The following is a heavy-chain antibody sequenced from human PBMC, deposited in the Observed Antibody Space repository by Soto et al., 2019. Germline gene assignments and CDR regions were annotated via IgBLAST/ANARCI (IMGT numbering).Heavy chain of an antibody. D-gene: IGHD3-3*01. J-gene: IGHJ3*02. CDR3: AKNLLVTIPDALDI. CDR1: GYTFTGYY. CDR2: INPNSGGA. Sequence: GASVKVSCKASGYTFTGYYMHWVRQAPGQGPEWMGWINPNSGGANYAQKFQGRVTMTRDTSISTDYMELNRLRSDDTAVYYCAKNLLVTIPDALDIWGQGTMVTVSS. V-gene: IGHV1-2*02.